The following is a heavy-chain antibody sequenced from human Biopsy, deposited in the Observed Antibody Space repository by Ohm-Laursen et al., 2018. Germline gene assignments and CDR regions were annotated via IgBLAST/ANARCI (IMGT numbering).Heavy chain of an antibody. J-gene: IGHJ6*02. V-gene: IGHV4-34*01. D-gene: IGHD6-13*01. CDR3: ARVPLPGIGAAYQGRFLYGMDV. Sequence: GTLSLTCAVYGGSFNGYFWSWIRQPPGKGLEWIGDITQSGSTNSSPSLKSRVPISVDTAKKQFSLSLRSVTAADTAVYYCARVPLPGIGAAYQGRFLYGMDVWGQGTTVSVSS. CDR2: ITQSGST. CDR1: GGSFNGYF.